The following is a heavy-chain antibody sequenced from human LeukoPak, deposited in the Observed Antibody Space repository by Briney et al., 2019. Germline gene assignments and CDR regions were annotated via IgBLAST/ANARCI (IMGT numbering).Heavy chain of an antibody. Sequence: SETLSLTCAVYGGSFSGYYWSWIRQPPGKGLEWIGEINHSGSTNYNPSLKSRVTVSVDTSKNQFSLKLSSVTAADTAVYYCARLVDYGDYGRGSFDYWGQGTLVTVSS. J-gene: IGHJ4*02. D-gene: IGHD4-17*01. CDR3: ARLVDYGDYGRGSFDY. V-gene: IGHV4-34*01. CDR1: GGSFSGYY. CDR2: INHSGST.